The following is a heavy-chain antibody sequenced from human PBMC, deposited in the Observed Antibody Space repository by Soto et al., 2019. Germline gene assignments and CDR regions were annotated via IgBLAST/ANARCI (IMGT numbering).Heavy chain of an antibody. CDR3: ARGEQLYHYYYGMDV. J-gene: IGHJ6*02. CDR2: INTGNGNT. Sequence: GASVKVSCKASGYSFTTHAIIWVRRAPGQRPEWMGWINTGNGNTRYSPKFQGRVNITRDTSASTAYMELSSLKSEDTAVYYCARGEQLYHYYYGMDVWGQGSTVTSP. V-gene: IGHV1-3*04. CDR1: GYSFTTHA.